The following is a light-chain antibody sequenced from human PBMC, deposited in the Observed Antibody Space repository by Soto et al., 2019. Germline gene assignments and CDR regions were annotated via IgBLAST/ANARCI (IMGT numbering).Light chain of an antibody. V-gene: IGLV2-23*02. CDR3: CSYAGSSTFGVV. Sequence: QSALTQPASVSGSPGQSITISCTGTSSDVGSYNLVSWYQQHPGKAPKLMIYEVSKRPSGVSNRLSGSKSGNTASLTISGLQAEDEADYYCCSYAGSSTFGVVFGGGTKLTVL. CDR1: SSDVGSYNL. CDR2: EVS. J-gene: IGLJ2*01.